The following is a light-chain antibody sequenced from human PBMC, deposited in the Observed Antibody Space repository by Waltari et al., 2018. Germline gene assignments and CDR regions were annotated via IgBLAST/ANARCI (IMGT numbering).Light chain of an antibody. J-gene: IGLJ3*02. CDR2: EGS. Sequence: QSTLTQPASVSGSPGQSITTSCTGTSSDVGTYNLVSWYQQHPGKAPKLLIYEGSKRPSGVFDLFSGSRSGNTASLTISGLQADDEGYYYCCSYAGGRTWVFGGGTKLTVL. V-gene: IGLV2-23*01. CDR3: CSYAGGRTWV. CDR1: SSDVGTYNL.